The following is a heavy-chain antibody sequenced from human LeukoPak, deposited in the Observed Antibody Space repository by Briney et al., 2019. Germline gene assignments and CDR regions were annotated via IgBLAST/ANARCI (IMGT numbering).Heavy chain of an antibody. V-gene: IGHV3-49*04. D-gene: IGHD6-19*01. J-gene: IGHJ4*02. CDR1: GFTFGDYA. Sequence: GGSLGLSCTASGFTFGDYAMSWVRQAPGKGLEWVSFIRSKTYGGTTEYAASVKGRFTISRDDSKSIAYLQMKSLKTEDTAVYYCTRLSLGGWYPSNWGQGTLVTVSS. CDR2: IRSKTYGGTT. CDR3: TRLSLGGWYPSN.